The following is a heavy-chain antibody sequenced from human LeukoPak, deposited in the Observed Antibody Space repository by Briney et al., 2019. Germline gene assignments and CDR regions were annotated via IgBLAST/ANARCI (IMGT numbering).Heavy chain of an antibody. CDR1: GGSISSSNW. D-gene: IGHD3-10*01. V-gene: IGHV4-4*02. J-gene: IGHJ4*02. CDR3: ARVSYYGSGSSDY. CDR2: IYHSGST. Sequence: SETLSLTCAVSGGSISSSNWWSWVRRPPGKGLEWIGEIYHSGSTNYNPSLKSRVTISVDKSKNQFSLKLSSVTAADTAVYYCARVSYYGSGSSDYWGQGTLVTVSS.